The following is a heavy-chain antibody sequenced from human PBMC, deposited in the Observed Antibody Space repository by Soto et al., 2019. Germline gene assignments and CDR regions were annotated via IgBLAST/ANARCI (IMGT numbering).Heavy chain of an antibody. CDR2: VYYTGST. D-gene: IGHD6-6*01. CDR3: ARSIAVPSGHIDH. V-gene: IGHV4-59*01. CDR1: GGSMSGYY. Sequence: SETLSLTCRVSGGSMSGYYWSWVRLAPGKGLEWIEYVYYTGSTNYNPSLQSRVSISVDTSNKHFSLSLSLVTAADTAVYFCARSIAVPSGHIDHWGQGIRVTVSS. J-gene: IGHJ4*02.